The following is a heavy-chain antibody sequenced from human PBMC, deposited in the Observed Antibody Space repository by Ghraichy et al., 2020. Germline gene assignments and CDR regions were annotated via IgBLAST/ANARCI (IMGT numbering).Heavy chain of an antibody. V-gene: IGHV3-53*04. CDR1: GFTVSSNY. CDR2: IYSGGST. J-gene: IGHJ6*02. CDR3: ARASTHYYGSGSYPYYYYGMDV. D-gene: IGHD3-10*01. Sequence: GGSLRLSCAASGFTVSSNYMSWVRQAPGKGLEWVSVIYSGGSTYYADSVKGRFTISRHNSKNTLYLQMNSLRAEDTAVYYCARASTHYYGSGSYPYYYYGMDVWGQGTTVTVSS.